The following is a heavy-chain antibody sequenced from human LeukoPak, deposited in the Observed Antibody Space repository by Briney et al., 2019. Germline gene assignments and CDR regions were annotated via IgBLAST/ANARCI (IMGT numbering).Heavy chain of an antibody. J-gene: IGHJ4*02. CDR3: VRDFLLPPMTGTFDC. CDR1: GFTFSSIA. Sequence: PGGSLRLSCAASGFTFSSIAMTWVRQAPGKGLEWVSTIRSNGDTTYNADSVKGRFTISRDNSKNTLYLQLNSLRPEDTAVYYCVRDFLLPPMTGTFDCWGQGTLVTVSS. CDR2: IRSNGDTT. D-gene: IGHD1-7*01. V-gene: IGHV3-23*01.